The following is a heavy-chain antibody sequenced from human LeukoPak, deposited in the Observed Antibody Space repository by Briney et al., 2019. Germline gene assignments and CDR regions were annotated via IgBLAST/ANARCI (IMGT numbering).Heavy chain of an antibody. CDR1: GGSISSGRYW. CDR3: ARAILTASGSVWYFGL. CDR2: VYNSGST. V-gene: IGHV4-31*03. D-gene: IGHD3-3*01. J-gene: IGHJ2*01. Sequence: SETLSLTCTVSGGSISSGRYWRSWIRQHPGKGLEWIGYVYNSGSTYYSPSLRSRLSMSVDTSKNQFSLNLRSVTAADTAVYYCARAILTASGSVWYFGLWGRGTLVTVSS.